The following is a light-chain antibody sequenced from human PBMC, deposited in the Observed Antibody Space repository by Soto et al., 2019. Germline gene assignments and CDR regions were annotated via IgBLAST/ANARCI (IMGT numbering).Light chain of an antibody. Sequence: QSDLTQQPSVSGAPGQRVTMSCTWSSSNIGAGYDVHWYQRLPGTAPKLLIYGNINRPSGVPDRFSGSKSGTSASLAITGLQAEDEADYYCQSYDSSLSGFYVFGTGTKVTVL. CDR3: QSYDSSLSGFYV. CDR2: GNI. V-gene: IGLV1-40*01. J-gene: IGLJ1*01. CDR1: SSNIGAGYD.